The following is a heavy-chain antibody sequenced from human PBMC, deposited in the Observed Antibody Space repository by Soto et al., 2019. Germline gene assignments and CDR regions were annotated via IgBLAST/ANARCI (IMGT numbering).Heavy chain of an antibody. CDR3: AKDLAPYCSGGSCLIDY. J-gene: IGHJ4*02. CDR2: ISGSGGST. Sequence: GGSLRLSCAASGFTFSSYAMSWVRQAPGKGLEWVSAISGSGGSTYYADSVKGRFTISRDNSKNTLYLQMNSLRAEDTAVYYCAKDLAPYCSGGSCLIDYWGQGTLVTVSS. V-gene: IGHV3-23*01. CDR1: GFTFSSYA. D-gene: IGHD2-15*01.